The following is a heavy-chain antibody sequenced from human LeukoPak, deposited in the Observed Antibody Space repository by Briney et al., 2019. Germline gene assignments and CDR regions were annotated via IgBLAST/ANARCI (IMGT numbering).Heavy chain of an antibody. Sequence: ASVKDSCKASGYTFTSYYMHWVRQAPGQGLEWMGIINPSGGSTSYAQKFQGRVTMTRDMSTSTVYMELSSLRSEDTAVYYCARETLGSYFDYWGQGTLVTVSS. V-gene: IGHV1-46*01. J-gene: IGHJ4*02. CDR2: INPSGGST. D-gene: IGHD1-26*01. CDR1: GYTFTSYY. CDR3: ARETLGSYFDY.